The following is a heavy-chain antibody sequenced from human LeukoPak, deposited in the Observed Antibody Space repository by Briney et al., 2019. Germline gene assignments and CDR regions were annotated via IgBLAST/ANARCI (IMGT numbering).Heavy chain of an antibody. CDR1: GGSISSYY. CDR2: IYYSGST. J-gene: IGHJ3*02. V-gene: IGHV4-59*08. D-gene: IGHD3-22*01. CDR3: ASHTYYYDSSGPLDAFDI. Sequence: SETLSLTCTVSGGSISSYYWSWIRQPPGKGLEWIGYIYYSGSTNYNPSLKGRVTISVDTSKNQFSLKLSSVTAADTAVYYCASHTYYYDSSGPLDAFDIWGQGTMVTVSS.